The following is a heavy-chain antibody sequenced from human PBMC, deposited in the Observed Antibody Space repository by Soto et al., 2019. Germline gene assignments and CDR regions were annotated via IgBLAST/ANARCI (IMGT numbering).Heavy chain of an antibody. Sequence: SVKVSCKASGFTFTSSAVQWVRQARGQRLEWIGWIVVGSGNTNYAQKFQERVTITRDMSTSTAYMELSSLRSEDTAVYYCAAEDDSSGYWVSYWGQGTLVTVSS. CDR1: GFTFTSSA. D-gene: IGHD3-22*01. J-gene: IGHJ4*02. V-gene: IGHV1-58*01. CDR3: AAEDDSSGYWVSY. CDR2: IVVGSGNT.